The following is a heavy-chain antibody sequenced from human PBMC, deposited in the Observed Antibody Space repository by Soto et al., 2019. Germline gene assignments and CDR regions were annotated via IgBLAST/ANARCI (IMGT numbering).Heavy chain of an antibody. CDR1: GGTFSSYA. CDR3: ARHEGDYDSSGEWVSGYFDY. Sequence: QVQLVQSGAEVKKPGSSVKVSCKASGGTFSSYAISWVRQAPGQGREWMGGIVPIFGTANYAQKFQGRVTITTAESTSTAYMELSRLRSEDTAVYYCARHEGDYDSSGEWVSGYFDYCGQGTLVTVSS. CDR2: IVPIFGTA. V-gene: IGHV1-69*01. D-gene: IGHD3-22*01. J-gene: IGHJ4*02.